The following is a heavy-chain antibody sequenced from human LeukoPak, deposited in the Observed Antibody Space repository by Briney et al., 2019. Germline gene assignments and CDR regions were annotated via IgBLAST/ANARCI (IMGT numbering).Heavy chain of an antibody. Sequence: PGGSLRLSCAASGFTFSSYSMNWVRQAPGKGLEWVAFIRYDGSNKYYADSVKGRFTISRDNSKNTLYLQMNSLRAEDTAVYYCATYYYDSSGYYWYAFDIWGQGTMVTVSS. J-gene: IGHJ3*02. D-gene: IGHD3-22*01. CDR1: GFTFSSYS. CDR3: ATYYYDSSGYYWYAFDI. V-gene: IGHV3-30*02. CDR2: IRYDGSNK.